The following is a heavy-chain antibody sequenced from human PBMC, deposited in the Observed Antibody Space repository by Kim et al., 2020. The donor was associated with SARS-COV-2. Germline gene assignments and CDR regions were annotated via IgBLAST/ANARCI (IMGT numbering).Heavy chain of an antibody. J-gene: IGHJ4*02. V-gene: IGHV3-7*03. D-gene: IGHD3-10*01. CDR3: ARVPFTYYYGSGTPGGDY. CDR1: GFTFSSYW. Sequence: GGSLRLSCAASGFTFSSYWMSWVRQAPGKGLEWVANIKQDGSEKYYVDSVKGRFTISRDNAKNSLYLQMNSLRAEDTAVYYCARVPFTYYYGSGTPGGDYWGQGTLVTVSS. CDR2: IKQDGSEK.